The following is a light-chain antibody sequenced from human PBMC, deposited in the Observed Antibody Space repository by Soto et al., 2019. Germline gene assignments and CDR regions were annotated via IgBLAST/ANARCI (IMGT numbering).Light chain of an antibody. Sequence: DIQMTQSPSSLSASVGDRLTIACRASQIISTYLNWYRQKPGKAPELLIYAASSLQSGVPSRFSVSGSGTVFTLTISSLQPEDFATYYCQQSYSTPWTSGQGTKVEIK. CDR3: QQSYSTPWT. CDR2: AAS. V-gene: IGKV1-39*01. CDR1: QIISTY. J-gene: IGKJ1*01.